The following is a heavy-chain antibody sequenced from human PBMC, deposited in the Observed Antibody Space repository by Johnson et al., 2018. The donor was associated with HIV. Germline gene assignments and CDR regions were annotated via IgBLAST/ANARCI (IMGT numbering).Heavy chain of an antibody. V-gene: IGHV3-30-3*01. CDR2: ISYDGSNK. J-gene: IGHJ3*02. CDR3: TTDQVDSGSYYNAFHI. D-gene: IGHD1-26*01. CDR1: GFTFSSYA. Sequence: VQLVESGGGVVQPGRSLRLSCAASGFTFSSYAMHWVRQAPGKGLEWVAVISYDGSNKYYADSVKGRFTISRDNSKNTLYLQMNSLKSEDTAVYYCTTDQVDSGSYYNAFHIWGQGTTVTVSS.